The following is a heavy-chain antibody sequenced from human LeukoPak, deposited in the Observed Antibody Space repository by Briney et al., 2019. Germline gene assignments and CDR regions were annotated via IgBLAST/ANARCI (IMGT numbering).Heavy chain of an antibody. Sequence: GGSLRLSCAASGFSFDDYAMHWVRQAPGKGLEWVSLISWDGGSTYYADSVKGRFTISRDNSKDTLYLQMNSLRAEDTAVYYCAKTMGAIDHDYWGQGILVTVSS. CDR2: ISWDGGST. J-gene: IGHJ4*02. CDR1: GFSFDDYA. D-gene: IGHD1-26*01. V-gene: IGHV3-43D*03. CDR3: AKTMGAIDHDY.